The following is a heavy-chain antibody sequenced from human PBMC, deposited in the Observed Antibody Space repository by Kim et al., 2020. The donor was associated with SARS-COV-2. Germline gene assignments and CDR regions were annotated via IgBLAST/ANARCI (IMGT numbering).Heavy chain of an antibody. J-gene: IGHJ4*02. D-gene: IGHD6-13*01. V-gene: IGHV4-59*13. CDR1: GGSISSYY. CDR3: AREADSYSSSWYKYYDY. Sequence: SETLSLTCTVSGGSISSYYWSWIRQPPGKGLEWIGYIYYSGSTNYNPSLKSRVTISVDTSKNQFSLKLSSVTAADTAVYYCAREADSYSSSWYKYYDYWGQGTLVTVSS. CDR2: IYYSGST.